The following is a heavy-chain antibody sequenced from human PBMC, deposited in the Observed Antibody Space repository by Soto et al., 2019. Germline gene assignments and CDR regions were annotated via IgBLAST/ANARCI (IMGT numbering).Heavy chain of an antibody. J-gene: IGHJ4*02. V-gene: IGHV4-59*08. CDR1: GGSISNYY. Sequence: QVQLQESGPGLVKPSETLSLTCTVSGGSISNYYWTWIRQPPGKGLEWIGYIYYSGRTNYNPSLKSRVTMSVDTSKNQFSLKLSSVTAADTAIYYCAGAYRSRFDYWGQGNLVTVSS. D-gene: IGHD1-1*01. CDR2: IYYSGRT. CDR3: AGAYRSRFDY.